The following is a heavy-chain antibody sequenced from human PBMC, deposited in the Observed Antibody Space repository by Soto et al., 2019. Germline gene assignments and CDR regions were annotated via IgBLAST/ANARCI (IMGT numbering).Heavy chain of an antibody. V-gene: IGHV4-30-4*01. D-gene: IGHD4-4*01. CDR1: GGSISSGDYY. J-gene: IGHJ5*02. Sequence: ASETLSLTCTVSGGSISSGDYYWSWIRQPPGKGLEWIGYIYYSGSTYYNPSLKSRVTISVDTSKNQFSLKLSSVTAADTAVYYCARDRVTTRLGRSNWFDPWGQGTLVTVSS. CDR2: IYYSGST. CDR3: ARDRVTTRLGRSNWFDP.